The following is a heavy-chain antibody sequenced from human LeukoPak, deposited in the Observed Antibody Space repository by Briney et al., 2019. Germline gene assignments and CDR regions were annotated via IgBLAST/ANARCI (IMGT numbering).Heavy chain of an antibody. D-gene: IGHD2-15*01. Sequence: ASVKVSCKASGYTFTGYYMHWVRQAPGQGLEWMGWINPNSGGTNYAQKFQGRVTMTRDTSISTAYMELSRLRSDDTAVYYCARSLLGYCSGGSCPIYYYYYMDVWGKGTTVTISS. CDR3: ARSLLGYCSGGSCPIYYYYYMDV. V-gene: IGHV1-2*02. J-gene: IGHJ6*03. CDR1: GYTFTGYY. CDR2: INPNSGGT.